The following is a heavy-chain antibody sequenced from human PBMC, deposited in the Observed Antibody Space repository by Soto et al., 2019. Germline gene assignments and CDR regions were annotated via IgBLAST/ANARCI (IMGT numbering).Heavy chain of an antibody. Sequence: SVKVSCKASGGTFSSYAISWVRQAPGQGLEWMGGIIPIFGTANYAQKFQGRVTITADKSTSTAYMELSSLRSEDTAGYYCARDFTQGGDYYYYYGMDVWGQGTTVTVSS. CDR1: GGTFSSYA. CDR3: ARDFTQGGDYYYYYGMDV. D-gene: IGHD3-16*01. V-gene: IGHV1-69*06. J-gene: IGHJ6*02. CDR2: IIPIFGTA.